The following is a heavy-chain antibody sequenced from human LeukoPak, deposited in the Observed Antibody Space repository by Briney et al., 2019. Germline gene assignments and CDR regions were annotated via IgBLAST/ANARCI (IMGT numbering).Heavy chain of an antibody. CDR3: ARAPGYCSTTSCEYYYYMDV. CDR1: GYTFTSYD. D-gene: IGHD2-2*01. CDR2: MNPNSGNT. Sequence: EASVKVSCKASGYTFTSYDINWVRQATGQGLEWMGWMNPNSGNTGYAQKFQGRVTMTRNTSISTAYMELSSLRSEDTAVYYCARAPGYCSTTSCEYYYYMDVWGKGTTVTVSS. J-gene: IGHJ6*03. V-gene: IGHV1-8*01.